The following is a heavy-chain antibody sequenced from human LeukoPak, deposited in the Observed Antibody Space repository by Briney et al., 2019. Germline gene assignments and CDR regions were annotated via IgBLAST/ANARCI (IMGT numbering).Heavy chain of an antibody. D-gene: IGHD6-19*01. V-gene: IGHV3-30*18. CDR3: AKSTQQWVVRTIDSDC. CDR1: GFTFSTFG. CDR2: RSHDGSTY. Sequence: GGSLRLSCAASGFTFSTFGMHWVRQAPGKGLEWVAVRSHDGSTYYYADSVKGRFTISRDNSQNTLYLQMNSLRAEDTAVYYCAKSTQQWVVRTIDSDCWGPGTLVTVSS. J-gene: IGHJ4*02.